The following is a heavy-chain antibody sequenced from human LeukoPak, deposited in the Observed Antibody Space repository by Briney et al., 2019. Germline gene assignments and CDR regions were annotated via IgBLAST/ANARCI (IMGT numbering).Heavy chain of an antibody. Sequence: PSETLSLTCNVSGVPISSHYWSWLRQPPGKGLEWIGYRYHNGNSNYNPSLRSRVTVSIDMSKSQVSLSLNSVTAADTAVYYCARMVFGIMTGYYHDSWGQGTLVTVSS. V-gene: IGHV4-59*11. CDR3: ARMVFGIMTGYYHDS. CDR2: RYHNGNS. D-gene: IGHD2-8*01. CDR1: GVPISSHY. J-gene: IGHJ4*02.